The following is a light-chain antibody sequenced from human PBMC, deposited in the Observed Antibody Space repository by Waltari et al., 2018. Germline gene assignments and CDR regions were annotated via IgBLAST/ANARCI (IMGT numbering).Light chain of an antibody. CDR3: SSYTGSNTVAV. J-gene: IGLJ2*01. CDR2: EVS. Sequence: QSALTQPASVSGSPGQSITISCIGTSRDAGDFNFASWYQLHPGKAPKLLIYEVSNRPVGISDRFSGSKSGNTASLTIAGLQAEDEADYYCSSYTGSNTVAVFGGGTKLTVL. CDR1: SRDAGDFNF. V-gene: IGLV2-14*01.